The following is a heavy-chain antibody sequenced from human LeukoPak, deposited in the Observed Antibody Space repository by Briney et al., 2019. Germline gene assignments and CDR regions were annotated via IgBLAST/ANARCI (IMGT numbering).Heavy chain of an antibody. CDR3: ARVAVSSTSFNAWFDP. V-gene: IGHV1-69*01. CDR1: GGTFISSA. Sequence: GSSVKISRTAPGGTFISSAISWGCQAPGQGLVRMGGIIPLFGIANYAQRFQGGVTLTPDEPTRAESRELCSLRAEDTAVYYCARVAVSSTSFNAWFDPWGQGTLVTVSS. J-gene: IGHJ5*02. D-gene: IGHD2-2*01. CDR2: IIPLFGIA.